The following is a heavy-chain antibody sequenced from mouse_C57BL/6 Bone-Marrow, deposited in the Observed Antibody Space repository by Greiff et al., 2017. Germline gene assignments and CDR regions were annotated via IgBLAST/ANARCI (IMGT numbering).Heavy chain of an antibody. Sequence: VQLQQPGAELVMPGASVKLSCKASGYTFTSYWMHWVKQRPGQGLEWIGEIDPSDSYTNYNQKFTGKSTLTVYKSSSTAYMQLSSLTSEDSAVYYCARRHFITTLEGPYYFDYWGQGTTLTVSS. CDR2: IDPSDSYT. CDR1: GYTFTSYW. D-gene: IGHD1-1*01. V-gene: IGHV1-69*01. J-gene: IGHJ2*01. CDR3: ARRHFITTLEGPYYFDY.